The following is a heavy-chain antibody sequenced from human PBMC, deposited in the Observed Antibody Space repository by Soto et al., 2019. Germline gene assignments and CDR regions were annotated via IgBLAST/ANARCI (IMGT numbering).Heavy chain of an antibody. J-gene: IGHJ5*02. V-gene: IGHV1-46*01. CDR1: GYTFTSYY. CDR3: SRGAANNWFDP. CDR2: INPSGGST. Sequence: QVQLVQSGAEVKKPGASVKVSCKASGYTFTSYYMHWVRQAPGQGLEWMGIINPSGGSTSYAQKFQGRVTMTRDTSSSTVYMELSSLRSEDTAVYYCSRGAANNWFDPWGQGTLVTVSS. D-gene: IGHD6-25*01.